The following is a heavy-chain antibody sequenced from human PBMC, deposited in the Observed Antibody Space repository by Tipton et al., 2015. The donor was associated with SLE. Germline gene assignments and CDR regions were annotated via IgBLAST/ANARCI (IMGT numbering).Heavy chain of an antibody. J-gene: IGHJ4*02. CDR1: GGSISSHY. CDR3: ARVGVWGSYRYFDY. V-gene: IGHV4-59*11. D-gene: IGHD3-16*02. CDR2: IYYSGTT. Sequence: GLVKPSETLSLTCTVSGGSISSHYWSWIRQPPGKGLEWIGYIYYSGTTNYNPSLKSRVTISVDTSKNQFSLKLSSVTAADTAVYYCARVGVWGSYRYFDYWGQGTLVTVSS.